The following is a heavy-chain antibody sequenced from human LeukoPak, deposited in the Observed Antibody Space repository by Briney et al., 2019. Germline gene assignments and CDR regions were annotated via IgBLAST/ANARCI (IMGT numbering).Heavy chain of an antibody. Sequence: GGSLRLSCAASGFTFSSYGMHWVRRAPGKGLEWVAVISYDGSNKYYADSVKGRFTISRDNSKNTLYLQMNSLRAEDTAVYYCARAIAVAGTDYWGQGTLVTVSS. J-gene: IGHJ4*02. CDR2: ISYDGSNK. D-gene: IGHD6-19*01. CDR1: GFTFSSYG. V-gene: IGHV3-30*03. CDR3: ARAIAVAGTDY.